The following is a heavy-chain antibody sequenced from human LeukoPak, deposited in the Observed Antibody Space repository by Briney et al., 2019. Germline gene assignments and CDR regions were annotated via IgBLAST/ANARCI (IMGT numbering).Heavy chain of an antibody. V-gene: IGHV4-4*09. CDR2: MYTSSST. CDR1: GGSISSYY. J-gene: IGHJ5*02. D-gene: IGHD2-15*01. Sequence: SETLSLTCTVSGGSISSYYWSWIRQPPGKGLERIGYMYTSSSTSNNPTPNSRITITVDTSKNQSSLKLSSVTAADMTVYYCARRNGVVAAPDWCDPWGRGTLLTVS. CDR3: ARRNGVVAAPDWCDP.